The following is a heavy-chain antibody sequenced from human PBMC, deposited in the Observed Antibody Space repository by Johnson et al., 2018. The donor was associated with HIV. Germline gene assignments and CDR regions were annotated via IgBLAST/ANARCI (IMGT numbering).Heavy chain of an antibody. D-gene: IGHD4-11*01. CDR2: ISYDGSNK. CDR1: GFTFNSYA. J-gene: IGHJ3*02. V-gene: IGHV3-30*04. Sequence: QVQLVESGGGVVQPGRSLRLFCAASGFTFNSYAMHWVRQAPGKGLEWVAVISYDGSNKYYADSVKGRFTISRDNSKNTVYLQMNSLRAEDTAVYYCARPLNNFPSNFDAFDIWGQGTMVTVSS. CDR3: ARPLNNFPSNFDAFDI.